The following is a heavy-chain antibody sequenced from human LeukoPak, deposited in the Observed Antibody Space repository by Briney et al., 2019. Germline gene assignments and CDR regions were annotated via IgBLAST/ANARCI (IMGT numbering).Heavy chain of an antibody. Sequence: SETLSLTCTVSGGSISSYYWSWIRQPPGKGLEWIGEINHSGSTNYNPSLKSRVTISVDTSKNQFSLKLSSVTAADTAVYYCARVWYCSSTSCYFNYYYYYGMDVWGQGTTVTVSS. CDR3: ARVWYCSSTSCYFNYYYYYGMDV. V-gene: IGHV4-34*01. D-gene: IGHD2-2*01. J-gene: IGHJ6*02. CDR2: INHSGST. CDR1: GGSISSYY.